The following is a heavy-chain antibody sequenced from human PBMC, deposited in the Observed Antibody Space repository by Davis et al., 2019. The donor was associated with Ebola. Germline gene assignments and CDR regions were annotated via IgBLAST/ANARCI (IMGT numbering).Heavy chain of an antibody. Sequence: GESLKISCAATGFTFDNFGMNWVRQAPGKGLEWVSAISGSGGTTYYAGSVKGRFTVSRDNSKKTMYLQMNSLRAEDTAVYYCARSGLSFGVVKYHYGMDAWGKGTTVTVSS. CDR2: ISGSGGTT. CDR1: GFTFDNFG. CDR3: ARSGLSFGVVKYHYGMDA. V-gene: IGHV3-23*01. D-gene: IGHD3-3*01. J-gene: IGHJ6*04.